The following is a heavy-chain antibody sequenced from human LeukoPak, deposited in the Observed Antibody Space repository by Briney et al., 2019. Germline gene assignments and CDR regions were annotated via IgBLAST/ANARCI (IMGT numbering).Heavy chain of an antibody. CDR3: ARPSRTVVVKPRAYYYYGMDV. CDR2: ISDNGRTK. J-gene: IGHJ6*02. Sequence: GSLRLSCAASGLTFSDYHMSWIRQAPGKGLEWVSHISDNGRTKYYANSVQGRFTVSRDNAKNSLYLQMNSLRADDTAVYYCARPSRTVVVKPRAYYYYGMDVWGQGTTVTVSS. V-gene: IGHV3-11*01. CDR1: GLTFSDYH. D-gene: IGHD2-21*01.